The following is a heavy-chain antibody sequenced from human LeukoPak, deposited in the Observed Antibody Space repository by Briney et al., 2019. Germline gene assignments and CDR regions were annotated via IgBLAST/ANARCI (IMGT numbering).Heavy chain of an antibody. J-gene: IGHJ6*02. CDR2: IYYSGST. Sequence: SETLSLTCTVSGGSVSSGSYYWSWIRQPPGKGLEWIGYIYYSGSTNYNPSLKSRVTISVDTSKNQFSLKLSSVTAADTAVYYCARGFYGSTTRYGMDVWGQGTTVTVSS. CDR3: ARGFYGSTTRYGMDV. CDR1: GGSVSSGSYY. D-gene: IGHD2-2*01. V-gene: IGHV4-61*01.